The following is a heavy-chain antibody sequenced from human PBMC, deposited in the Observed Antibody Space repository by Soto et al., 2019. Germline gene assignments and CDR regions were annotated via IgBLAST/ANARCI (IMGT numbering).Heavy chain of an antibody. V-gene: IGHV3-23*01. D-gene: IGHD6-19*01. Sequence: EVQLLESGGGLVQPGGSLRLSCAASGFTFSSYAMSWVRQAPGKGLDWVSAISGSGGSTYYADSVNGRFTISRDNSTNTLCLQINRLRAEDTAVYYCANPSSSSGWYLDAFEFWCQGTMITVSS. CDR1: GFTFSSYA. CDR2: ISGSGGST. J-gene: IGHJ3*01. CDR3: ANPSSSSGWYLDAFEF.